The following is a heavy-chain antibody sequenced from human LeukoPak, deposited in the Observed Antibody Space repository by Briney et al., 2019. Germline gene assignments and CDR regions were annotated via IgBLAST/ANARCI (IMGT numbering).Heavy chain of an antibody. CDR3: ARGRYDILTGYDDAFDI. D-gene: IGHD3-9*01. CDR1: GGSLSSGGYY. Sequence: PSETLSLTCTVSGGSLSSGGYYWSWIRQHPGKGLEWIGYIYYSGSTYYNLSLKSRVTISVDTSKNQFSLKLSSVTAADTAVYYCARGRYDILTGYDDAFDIWGQGTMVTVSS. J-gene: IGHJ3*02. V-gene: IGHV4-31*03. CDR2: IYYSGST.